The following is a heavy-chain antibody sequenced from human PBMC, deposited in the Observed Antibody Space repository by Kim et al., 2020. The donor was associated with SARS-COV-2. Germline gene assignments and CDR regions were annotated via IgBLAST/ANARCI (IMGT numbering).Heavy chain of an antibody. D-gene: IGHD1-1*01. V-gene: IGHV3-23*01. J-gene: IGHJ4*02. CDR1: GISLENCD. Sequence: GGSLRLSCEASGISLENCDISWLRQAPGKGLEWVSAINWAHGTYYAESVKGRFTVSRDDSKNTVYLEMNSLRADDTALYYCAKVNWNDVGAFWGQGTLVTVSS. CDR2: INWAHGT. CDR3: AKVNWNDVGAF.